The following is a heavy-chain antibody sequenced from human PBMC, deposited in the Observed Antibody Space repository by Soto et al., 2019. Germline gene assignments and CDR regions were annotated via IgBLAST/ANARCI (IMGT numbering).Heavy chain of an antibody. D-gene: IGHD4-17*01. CDR1: GFTFSTYG. CDR3: AKDLQSYGDYDYYCYGMDV. V-gene: IGHV3-30*18. CDR2: ISYDGTNH. J-gene: IGHJ6*02. Sequence: QVQLVESGGGEVQPGRSLTISCAASGFTFSTYGMHWVRHTPGKGLGWVAVISYDGTNHIYSDSVKGRCTISSDNFNNTLTLQMNSLRADDTAVYSCAKDLQSYGDYDYYCYGMDVWGLGTRVTVSS.